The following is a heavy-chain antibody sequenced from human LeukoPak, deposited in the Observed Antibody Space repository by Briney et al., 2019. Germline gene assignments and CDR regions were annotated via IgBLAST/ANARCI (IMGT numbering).Heavy chain of an antibody. J-gene: IGHJ3*02. V-gene: IGHV3-21*01. CDR1: GFTFSSYS. CDR2: ISSSSSYI. D-gene: IGHD2-2*01. Sequence: GGSLRLSCAASGFTFSSYSMNWVRQAPGKGLEWVSSISSSSSYIYYADSVKGRFTISRDNAKNSLYLQMNSLRAEDTAVYYCARFPTGYCSSTSCYDAFDIWGQGTVVTVSS. CDR3: ARFPTGYCSSTSCYDAFDI.